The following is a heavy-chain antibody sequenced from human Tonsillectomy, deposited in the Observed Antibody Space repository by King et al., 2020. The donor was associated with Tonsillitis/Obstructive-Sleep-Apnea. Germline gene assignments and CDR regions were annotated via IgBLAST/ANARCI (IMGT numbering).Heavy chain of an antibody. CDR1: GFTFSSNG. V-gene: IGHV3-30*18. CDR2: ISYDGSDK. Sequence: VQLVESGGGVVQPGRSLRLSCAASGFTFSSNGMHWVRQAPGKGLEWVAVISYDGSDKYYADSVKGRFTISRDNSKNTLYLQMNSLRAEDTAVYYCAKDKGSSWSFDYWGQGTLVTVSS. J-gene: IGHJ4*02. CDR3: AKDKGSSWSFDY. D-gene: IGHD6-13*01.